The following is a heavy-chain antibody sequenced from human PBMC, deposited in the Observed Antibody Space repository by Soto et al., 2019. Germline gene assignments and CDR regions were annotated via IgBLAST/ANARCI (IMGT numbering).Heavy chain of an antibody. CDR2: IWYDGSKK. CDR3: ARDCAGYSSGWYQRGGFDY. Sequence: QVQLVESGGGVVQPGRSLRLSCAASGFTFSSYGMHWVRQAPGKGLEWVAVIWYDGSKKYYADSVKGRFTISRDNSKNTLYLQMNSLRAEDTAVYYRARDCAGYSSGWYQRGGFDYWGQGTLVTVSS. V-gene: IGHV3-33*01. J-gene: IGHJ4*02. D-gene: IGHD6-19*01. CDR1: GFTFSSYG.